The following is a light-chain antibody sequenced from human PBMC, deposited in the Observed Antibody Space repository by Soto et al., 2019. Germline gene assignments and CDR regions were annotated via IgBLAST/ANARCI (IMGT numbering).Light chain of an antibody. CDR1: QGIYNY. J-gene: IGKJ4*01. CDR2: AAA. CDR3: QKYNSGPLT. Sequence: DIQMTQSPSSLSASVGDRVTITCRASQGIYNYLAWYQQKPGKVPKLLIYAAAALQSGVPSRFSGSGSGTDFTLTISSLQLEDVATYYCQKYNSGPLTFGGGTKVEI. V-gene: IGKV1-27*01.